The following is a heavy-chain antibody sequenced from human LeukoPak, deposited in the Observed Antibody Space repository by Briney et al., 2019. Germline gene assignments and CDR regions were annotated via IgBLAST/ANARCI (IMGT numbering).Heavy chain of an antibody. CDR2: ISAYNGNT. J-gene: IGHJ4*02. Sequence: GSVKVSCKASGYTFTSYGISWVRQAPGQGLEWMGWISAYNGNTNYAQKLQGRVTITTDTSTSTAYMELRSLRSDDTAVYYCARVDSSGWVPQLSFDYWGQGTLVTVSS. CDR3: ARVDSSGWVPQLSFDY. D-gene: IGHD6-19*01. V-gene: IGHV1-18*01. CDR1: GYTFTSYG.